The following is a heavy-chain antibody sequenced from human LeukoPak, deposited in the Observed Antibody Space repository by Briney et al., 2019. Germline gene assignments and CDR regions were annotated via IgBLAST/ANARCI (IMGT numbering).Heavy chain of an antibody. Sequence: PGGSLRLSCTASGFTFGDYAMSWFRQAPGKGLEWVGRIKSKTDGGTTDYAAPVKGRFTISRDDSKNTLYLQMNSLKTEDTAVYYCTTEGDYDYFLPFGDFWGQGTLVTVSS. CDR1: GFTFGDYA. CDR2: IKSKTDGGTT. V-gene: IGHV3-15*01. CDR3: TTEGDYDYFLPFGDF. J-gene: IGHJ4*02. D-gene: IGHD5-12*01.